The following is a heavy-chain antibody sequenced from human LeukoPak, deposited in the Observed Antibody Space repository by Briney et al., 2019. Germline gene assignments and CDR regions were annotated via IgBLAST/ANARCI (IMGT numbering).Heavy chain of an antibody. CDR1: GFTFDDYA. J-gene: IGHJ4*02. D-gene: IGHD3-3*01. CDR2: ITWHSGSR. Sequence: GGSLRLSCAASGFTFDDYAMHWVRQAPGEGLEWVSGITWHSGSRGYADSVKGRFTISRDNAKNSLHLEIDSLRAEDTALYFCVAVPETDFWIGFYLDYWGQGTLVTVSS. V-gene: IGHV3-9*01. CDR3: VAVPETDFWIGFYLDY.